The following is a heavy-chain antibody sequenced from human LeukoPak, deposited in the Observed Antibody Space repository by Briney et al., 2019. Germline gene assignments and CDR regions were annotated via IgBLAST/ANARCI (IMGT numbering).Heavy chain of an antibody. CDR2: ISGSGGST. CDR1: GFTFSSYA. CDR3: ARDTSRGSSSCSLDY. Sequence: GGSLRLSCAASGFTFSSYAMSWVRQAPGKGLEWVSAISGSGGSTYYADSVKGRFTISRDNSKNTLYLQMNSLRAEDTAVYYCARDTSRGSSSCSLDYWGKGPLVTVSP. D-gene: IGHD2-2*01. V-gene: IGHV3-23*01. J-gene: IGHJ4*02.